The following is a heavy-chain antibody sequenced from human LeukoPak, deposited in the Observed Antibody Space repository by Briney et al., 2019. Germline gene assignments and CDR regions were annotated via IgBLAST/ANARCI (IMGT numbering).Heavy chain of an antibody. J-gene: IGHJ4*02. Sequence: SETLSLTCAVYGGSFSGYYWSWIRQPPGKGLEWIGEINHSGSTNYNPSLKSRVTISVDTSKNQFSLKLGSVTAADTAVYYCARMSRVPWWYVDYWGQGTLVTVSS. CDR3: ARMSRVPWWYVDY. CDR2: INHSGST. CDR1: GGSFSGYY. D-gene: IGHD2-15*01. V-gene: IGHV4-34*01.